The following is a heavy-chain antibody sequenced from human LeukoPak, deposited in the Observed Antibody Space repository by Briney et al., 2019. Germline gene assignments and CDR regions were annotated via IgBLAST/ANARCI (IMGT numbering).Heavy chain of an antibody. V-gene: IGHV4-39*01. CDR3: ARQSGYYRAY. Sequence: ASETLSLTCTVSGGSISSYYWGWIRQPPGKGLEWIGSIYYSGSTYYNPSLKSRVTISVDTSKNQFSLKLSSVTAADTAVYYCARQSGYYRAYWGQGTLVTVSS. J-gene: IGHJ4*02. D-gene: IGHD3-22*01. CDR2: IYYSGST. CDR1: GGSISSYY.